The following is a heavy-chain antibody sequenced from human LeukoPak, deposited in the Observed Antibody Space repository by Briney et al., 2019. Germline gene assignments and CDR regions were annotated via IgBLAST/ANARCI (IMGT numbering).Heavy chain of an antibody. Sequence: PGGSLRLSCAASGFTFSGYWMHWVRQVPGKGLVWVSRINDGGSYTTYADSVEGRFTIFRDNAKNTLYLQMSSLRAEDTAMYFCAXXXXXSGQRYSDFWGQGTLVTVSS. V-gene: IGHV3-74*03. D-gene: IGHD6-19*01. CDR3: AXXXXXSGQRYSDF. J-gene: IGHJ4*02. CDR1: GFTFSGYW. CDR2: INDGGSYT.